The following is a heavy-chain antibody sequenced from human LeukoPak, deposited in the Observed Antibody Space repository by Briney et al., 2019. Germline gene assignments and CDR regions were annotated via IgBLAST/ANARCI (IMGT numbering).Heavy chain of an antibody. Sequence: SETLTLTCTVSGGTISSYYWNWIRQPPGKGLEWIGYIHYCGSTKYNPSLKSRVTMSVDTSKNQFSLRLRSVTAADTAVYHCATGDYYDSSGYLLDHWGQGTLVTVSS. D-gene: IGHD3-22*01. J-gene: IGHJ4*02. CDR1: GGTISSYY. CDR3: ATGDYYDSSGYLLDH. CDR2: IHYCGST. V-gene: IGHV4-59*12.